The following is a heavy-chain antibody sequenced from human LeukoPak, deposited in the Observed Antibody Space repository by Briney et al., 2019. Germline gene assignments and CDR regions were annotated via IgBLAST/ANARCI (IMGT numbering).Heavy chain of an antibody. CDR3: ARHGIVDTGVVSYYYYGMDV. CDR2: IYYSGST. V-gene: IGHV4-39*01. D-gene: IGHD5-18*01. Sequence: SETLSLTCTVSSASISSSSYYWGWIRQPPGKGLEWIGSIYYSGSTYYNPSLKSRVTISVDTSKNQFSLNLSSVTAADTAVYYCARHGIVDTGVVSYYYYGMDVWGQRTTVTVSS. J-gene: IGHJ6*02. CDR1: SASISSSSYY.